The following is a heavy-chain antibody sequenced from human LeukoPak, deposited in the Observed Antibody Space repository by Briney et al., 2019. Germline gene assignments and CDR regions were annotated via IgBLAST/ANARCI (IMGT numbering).Heavy chain of an antibody. V-gene: IGHV3-23*01. CDR2: FSGSGGST. CDR3: ARSLSSSWYDYFDN. D-gene: IGHD6-13*01. Sequence: GGSLRLSCVASGFTSSRYAMSWVRQPPGKGLEWVSAFSGSGGSTYYADPVKGRFTISRDSSKTTLYLQMTSLRVEDTAIYYCARSLSSSWYDYFDNWGQGTLVTVSS. J-gene: IGHJ4*02. CDR1: GFTSSRYA.